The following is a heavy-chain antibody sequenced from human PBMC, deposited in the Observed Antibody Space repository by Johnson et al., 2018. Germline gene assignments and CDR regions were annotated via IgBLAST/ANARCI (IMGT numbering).Heavy chain of an antibody. CDR1: GFTFSGYW. CDR3: ARRITGRATGGNFDH. D-gene: IGHD2/OR15-2a*01. V-gene: IGHV3-7*01. Sequence: EVQLLESGGGLVQPGGSLRLSCAASGFTFSGYWMSWVRQAPGKGLEWVANIKQDGNEKYYVDSVKGRFTVSRDNVGNSLSLQMNSLRADDTAGYYCARRITGRATGGNFDHWGQGTLVTVSS. J-gene: IGHJ4*02. CDR2: IKQDGNEK.